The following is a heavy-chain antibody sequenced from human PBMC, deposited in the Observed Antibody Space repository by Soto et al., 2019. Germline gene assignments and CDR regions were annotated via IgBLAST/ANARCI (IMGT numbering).Heavy chain of an antibody. CDR1: GGSISSGDYY. J-gene: IGHJ6*02. Sequence: QVQLQESGPGLVKPSQTLSLTCTVSGGSISSGDYYWSWIRQPPGKGLEWIGYIYYSGGTYYTPSLRSRLTISVDTYKNQFSLKLSSVTAADTAVYYCARDLVTTVTNGAGMDVWGQGTTVTVSS. CDR2: IYYSGGT. D-gene: IGHD4-17*01. CDR3: ARDLVTTVTNGAGMDV. V-gene: IGHV4-30-4*01.